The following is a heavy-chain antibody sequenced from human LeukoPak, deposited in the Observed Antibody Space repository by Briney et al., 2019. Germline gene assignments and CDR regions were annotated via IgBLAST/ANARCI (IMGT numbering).Heavy chain of an antibody. CDR1: GYTFTSYD. CDR3: ARLGELSSDDY. Sequence: GASLKVSCKASGYTFTSYDINWVRQATGQGPEWMGWMNPNSGNTGYAQKFRGRVSITRNTSLSTAYMELSSLVSEDTAVYYCARLGELSSDDYWGQGTLVSVSS. CDR2: MNPNSGNT. V-gene: IGHV1-8*03. D-gene: IGHD3-16*02. J-gene: IGHJ4*02.